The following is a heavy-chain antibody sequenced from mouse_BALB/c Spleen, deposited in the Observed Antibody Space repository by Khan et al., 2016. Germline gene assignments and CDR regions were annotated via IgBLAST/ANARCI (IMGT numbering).Heavy chain of an antibody. CDR2: IDPANGNT. Sequence: VQLKESGAELVKPGASVKLSCTASGFNIKDTYMHWVKQRPEQGLEWIGRIDPANGNTKYDPKFQGKATITADTSSNTAYLQLSSLTSEDTAVYYGARRDTTATEGFAMDYWGHGTSVTVSS. D-gene: IGHD1-2*01. V-gene: IGHV14-3*02. J-gene: IGHJ4*01. CDR1: GFNIKDTY. CDR3: ARRDTTATEGFAMDY.